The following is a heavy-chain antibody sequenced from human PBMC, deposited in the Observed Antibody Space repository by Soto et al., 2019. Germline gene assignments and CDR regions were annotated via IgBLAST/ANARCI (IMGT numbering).Heavy chain of an antibody. CDR2: INHSGST. V-gene: IGHV4-34*01. Sequence: SETLSLTCAVYGGSFSGYYWSWIRQPPGKGLEWIGEINHSGSTNYNPSLKSRVTISVDTSKNQFSLKLSSVTAADTAVYYCARGRYYVFGGGSPRYYFDYGGKGHRVTVP. D-gene: IGHD3-3*01. CDR3: ARGRYYVFGGGSPRYYFDY. CDR1: GGSFSGYY. J-gene: IGHJ4*02.